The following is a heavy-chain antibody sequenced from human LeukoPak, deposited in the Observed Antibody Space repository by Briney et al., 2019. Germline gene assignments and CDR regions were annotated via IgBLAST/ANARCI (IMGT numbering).Heavy chain of an antibody. CDR3: GYSGYSWPYYYYYMDV. CDR2: IYTSGST. J-gene: IGHJ6*03. CDR1: GGSISGGSYY. Sequence: SQTLSLTCTVSGGSISGGSYYWSWIRQPAGKGLEWIGHIYTSGSTNYNPSLKSRVTISVDTSKNQFSLKLSSVTAADTAVYYCGYSGYSWPYYYYYMDVWGKGTTVTISS. V-gene: IGHV4-61*09. D-gene: IGHD5-12*01.